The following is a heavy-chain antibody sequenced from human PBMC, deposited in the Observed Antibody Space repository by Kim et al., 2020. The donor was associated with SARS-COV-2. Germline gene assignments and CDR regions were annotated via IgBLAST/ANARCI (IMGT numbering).Heavy chain of an antibody. CDR1: GFTFSSYS. Sequence: GGSLRLSCAASGFTFSSYSMNWVRQAPGKGLEWVSSISSSSSYIYYADSVKGRFTISRDNAKNSLYLQMNSLRAEDTAVYYCARGRGYYDSSGYYENYYYYGMDVWGQGTTVTVSS. D-gene: IGHD3-22*01. CDR3: ARGRGYYDSSGYYENYYYYGMDV. J-gene: IGHJ6*02. V-gene: IGHV3-21*01. CDR2: ISSSSSYI.